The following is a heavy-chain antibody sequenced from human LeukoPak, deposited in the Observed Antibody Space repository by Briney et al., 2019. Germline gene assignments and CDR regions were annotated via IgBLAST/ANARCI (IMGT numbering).Heavy chain of an antibody. D-gene: IGHD5-12*01. Sequence: SETLSLTCAVYGGSFSGYYWSWIRQPPGKGLEWIGEINHSGSTNYNPSLKSRVTISVDTSKNQFSLKLSSVTAADTAVYYCARSSGGLIVATILFDYWGQGTLVTVSS. CDR3: ARSSGGLIVATILFDY. J-gene: IGHJ4*02. CDR2: INHSGST. V-gene: IGHV4-34*01. CDR1: GGSFSGYY.